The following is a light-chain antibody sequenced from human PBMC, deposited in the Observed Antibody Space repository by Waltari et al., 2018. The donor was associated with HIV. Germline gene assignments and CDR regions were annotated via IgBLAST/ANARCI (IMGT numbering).Light chain of an antibody. Sequence: QSALTQPASVSGSPGQSINISCAGTGADIGAYNYVAWYQKLPNSVPKLIIYDVSSRPSGISDRFSASKSGNAASLTISGLQAEDEGDYYCSSYTTFNTVIFGGGTKLTVL. CDR3: SSYTTFNTVI. J-gene: IGLJ2*01. V-gene: IGLV2-14*03. CDR1: GADIGAYNY. CDR2: DVS.